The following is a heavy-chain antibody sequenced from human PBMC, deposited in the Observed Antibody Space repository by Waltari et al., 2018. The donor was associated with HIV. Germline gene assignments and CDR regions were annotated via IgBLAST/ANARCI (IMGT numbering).Heavy chain of an antibody. V-gene: IGHV3-23*01. J-gene: IGHJ5*02. CDR2: ISGRGSTT. CDR1: GFIFSNYA. D-gene: IGHD1-26*01. CDR3: AKDGGSYSGWYDP. Sequence: EVQLLESGGGLAQPGGSRRISCAASGFIFSNYAMHLIRHSLGKGLECVSLISGRGSTTYYTDSVKGRFIISRDNSRNILFLQMNNLRVEDTAVYYCAKDGGSYSGWYDPWGQGTLVTVSS.